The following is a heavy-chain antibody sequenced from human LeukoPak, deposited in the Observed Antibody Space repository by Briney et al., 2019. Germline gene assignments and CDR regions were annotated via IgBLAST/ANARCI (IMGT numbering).Heavy chain of an antibody. Sequence: SETLSLTCTVSGGSLSTGDYYWSWIRQPPGKGLEWIGYVHHSRQSRYIYYNPSLKSRVVISVDMSNNQVSLHLSSGTAADTAVYYCATKPNGAYYFDLWGQGALVTVSA. J-gene: IGHJ4*02. D-gene: IGHD4-17*01. V-gene: IGHV4-30-4*01. CDR2: VHHSRQSRYI. CDR1: GGSLSTGDYY. CDR3: ATKPNGAYYFDL.